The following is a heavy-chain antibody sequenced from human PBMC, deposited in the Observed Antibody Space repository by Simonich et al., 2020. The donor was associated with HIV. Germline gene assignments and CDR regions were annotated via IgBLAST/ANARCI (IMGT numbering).Heavy chain of an antibody. CDR2: TNPNTGGT. CDR1: GYTFTDYY. V-gene: IGHV1-2*02. D-gene: IGHD3-16*01. CDR3: ARAELFEGWLDP. Sequence: QVQLVQSGAEVKKPGASVKVSCKASGYTFTDYYMNWVRQAPGQGLEWVGWTNPNTGGTNSEQKFQGRVTRTSDTTINTAYREMSRLRSEDTAGYYCARAELFEGWLDPWGQGTLVTVSS. J-gene: IGHJ5*02.